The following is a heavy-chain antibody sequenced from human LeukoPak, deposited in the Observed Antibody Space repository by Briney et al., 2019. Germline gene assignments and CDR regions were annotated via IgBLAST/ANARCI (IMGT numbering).Heavy chain of an antibody. CDR3: ASGEMGIAIFY. D-gene: IGHD3-3*01. Sequence: GASVKVSCKASGYTFTDYYINWVRQAPGQGLEWMGWIKPSSGATNYAQKFQGRVTMTRDTSISTAYMELNSLRSDDTAVYYCASGEMGIAIFYWGQGSLVTVSS. J-gene: IGHJ4*02. V-gene: IGHV1-2*02. CDR1: GYTFTDYY. CDR2: IKPSSGAT.